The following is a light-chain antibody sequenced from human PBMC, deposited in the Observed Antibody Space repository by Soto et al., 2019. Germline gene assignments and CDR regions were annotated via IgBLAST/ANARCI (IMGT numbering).Light chain of an antibody. CDR3: NSYASSNTYV. V-gene: IGLV2-14*01. CDR1: SSDVGAHNF. CDR2: EVS. Sequence: QSFLTQPASVSGSPGQAITISCSGSSSDVGAHNFVSWYQHQPGKAPKLMIYEVSNRPSGVSNRFSGSKSGNTASLTISGLQAEDEADYYCNSYASSNTYVFGSGTKVTVL. J-gene: IGLJ1*01.